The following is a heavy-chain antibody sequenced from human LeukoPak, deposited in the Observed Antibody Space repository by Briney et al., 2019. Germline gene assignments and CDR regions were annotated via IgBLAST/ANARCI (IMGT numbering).Heavy chain of an antibody. CDR2: INPNSGGT. CDR1: GYTFTGYY. V-gene: IGHV1-2*02. J-gene: IGHJ6*03. CDR3: ASSSGYYVISYMDV. D-gene: IGHD3-22*01. Sequence: ASVKVSCKASGYTFTGYYMHWVRQAPGQGLEWMGWINPNSGGTNYAQKFQGRVTMTRDTSISTAYMELSRLRSDDTAVYYCASSSGYYVISYMDVWGKGTTVTVSS.